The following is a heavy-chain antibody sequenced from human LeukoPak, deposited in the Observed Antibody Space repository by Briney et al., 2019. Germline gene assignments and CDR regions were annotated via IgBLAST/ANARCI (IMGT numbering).Heavy chain of an antibody. V-gene: IGHV3-53*01. CDR3: ATFRFFTYGGFDAFDI. Sequence: GGSLRLSCTVSGFTVSSNSMSWVRQAPGKGLEWVSFIYSDNTHYSDSVKGRFTISGDNSKNTLYLQMNSLRAEDTAVYYCATFRFFTYGGFDAFDIWGQGTMVTVSS. J-gene: IGHJ3*02. D-gene: IGHD2-21*01. CDR2: IYSDNT. CDR1: GFTVSSNS.